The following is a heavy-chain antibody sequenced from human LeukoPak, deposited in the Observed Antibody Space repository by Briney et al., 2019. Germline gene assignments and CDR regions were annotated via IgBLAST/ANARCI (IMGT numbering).Heavy chain of an antibody. V-gene: IGHV3-53*01. CDR2: IYIGGST. CDR1: GFTVSSNY. D-gene: IGHD3-9*01. J-gene: IGHJ4*02. CDR3: AKSTYVDYPCCLDY. Sequence: GGSLRLSCAASGFTVSSNYMSWVRQAPGKGLEWVSVIYIGGSTYYAVSVKGRFAISRDNSKNTLYLQMSSLRAEDMAVYYCAKSTYVDYPCCLDYWGQGTLVTVSS.